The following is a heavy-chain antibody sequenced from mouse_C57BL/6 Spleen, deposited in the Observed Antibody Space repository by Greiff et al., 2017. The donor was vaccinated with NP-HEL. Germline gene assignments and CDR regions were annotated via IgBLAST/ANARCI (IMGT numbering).Heavy chain of an antibody. J-gene: IGHJ3*01. Sequence: EVQLQESGPGLVKPSQSLSLTCSVTGYSITSGYYWNWIRQFPGNKLEWMGYISYDGSNNYNPSLKNRISITRDTSKNQFLLKLNSVTTEDTATYYCARARYGSGSWFAYWGQGTLLTVSA. CDR3: ARARYGSGSWFAY. CDR1: GYSITSGYY. V-gene: IGHV3-6*01. CDR2: ISYDGSN. D-gene: IGHD1-1*01.